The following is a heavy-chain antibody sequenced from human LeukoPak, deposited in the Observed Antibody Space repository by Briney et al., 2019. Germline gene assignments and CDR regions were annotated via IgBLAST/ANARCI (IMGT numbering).Heavy chain of an antibody. D-gene: IGHD1-26*01. CDR2: IYHSAST. CDR3: ARVVVGATYLFDY. Sequence: KASQTLSLTSAVSGGSISSSNSWSWGRQPPGKGLEWIGVIYHSASTNYNPSLKSRVTISVDKSKNQFSLKLSSVTAADTAVYYCARVVVGATYLFDYWGQGTLVTVSS. J-gene: IGHJ4*02. V-gene: IGHV4-4*02. CDR1: GGSISSSNS.